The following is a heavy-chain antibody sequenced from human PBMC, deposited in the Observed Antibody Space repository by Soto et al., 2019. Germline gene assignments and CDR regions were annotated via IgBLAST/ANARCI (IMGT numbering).Heavy chain of an antibody. V-gene: IGHV1-8*01. Sequence: QVQLVQSGAEVKKPGASVKVSCKASGYTFTSYDINWVRQATGQGLEWMGWMNPNSGNTGYAQKFQGRVTMTRNTSRSTAYMELSSLRSEDTAVYYCARESSAAGTGWFDPWGQGTLVTVSS. D-gene: IGHD6-13*01. J-gene: IGHJ5*02. CDR2: MNPNSGNT. CDR1: GYTFTSYD. CDR3: ARESSAAGTGWFDP.